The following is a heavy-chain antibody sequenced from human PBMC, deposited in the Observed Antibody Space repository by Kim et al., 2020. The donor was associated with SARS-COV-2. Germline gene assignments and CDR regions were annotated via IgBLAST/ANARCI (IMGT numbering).Heavy chain of an antibody. V-gene: IGHV6-1*01. D-gene: IGHD5-18*01. Sequence: SVKSRITINPDTSKNQFSLQLNSVTPEDTAVYYCARTSFHVDTAMVYFDYWGQGTLVTVSS. J-gene: IGHJ4*02. CDR3: ARTSFHVDTAMVYFDY.